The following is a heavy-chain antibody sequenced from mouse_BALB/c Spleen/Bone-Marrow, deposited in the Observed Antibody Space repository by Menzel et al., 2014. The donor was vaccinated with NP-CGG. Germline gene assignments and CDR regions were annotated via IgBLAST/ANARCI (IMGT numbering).Heavy chain of an antibody. J-gene: IGHJ3*01. CDR3: ARNRYDGAWFAY. CDR1: GYSITNDDA. D-gene: IGHD2-14*01. V-gene: IGHV3-2*02. Sequence: EVQRVESGPGLVKPSQSLSLTCTVTGYSITNDDAWNWIRQFPGKKLEWMGYISYSGSTSYNPSLKSRISITRDTSKNQFFLQLNSVTTEDTATYYCARNRYDGAWFAYWGQGTLVTVSA. CDR2: ISYSGST.